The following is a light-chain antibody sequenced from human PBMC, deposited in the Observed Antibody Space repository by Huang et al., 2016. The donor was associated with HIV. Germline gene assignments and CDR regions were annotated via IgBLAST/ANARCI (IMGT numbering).Light chain of an antibody. CDR1: QSVGDY. J-gene: IGKJ4*01. Sequence: IVLTQSPPTLSIYPGERVTLSCRASQSVGDYVAWYQQKPGQAPRLLIYDASQGASGVSARFSGSGSGTEFILTISSLEPEDYAVYYCQQRSKWLSFGGGTKVEIK. CDR2: DAS. CDR3: QQRSKWLS. V-gene: IGKV3-11*01.